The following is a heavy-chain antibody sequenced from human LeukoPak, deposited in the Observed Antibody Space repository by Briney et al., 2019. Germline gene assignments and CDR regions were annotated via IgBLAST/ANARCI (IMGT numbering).Heavy chain of an antibody. J-gene: IGHJ4*02. CDR2: INHSGST. V-gene: IGHV4-34*01. Sequence: NPSETLSLTCAVYGGSFGGYYWSWIRQPPGKGLEWIGEINHSGSTNYNPSLKSRVTISVDTSKNQFSLKLSSVTAADTAVYYCAFSQGGGGDWPFDYWGQGTLVTVSS. D-gene: IGHD2-21*02. CDR3: AFSQGGGGDWPFDY. CDR1: GGSFGGYY.